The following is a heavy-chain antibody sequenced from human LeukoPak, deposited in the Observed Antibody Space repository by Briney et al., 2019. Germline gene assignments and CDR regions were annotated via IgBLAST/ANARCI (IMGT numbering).Heavy chain of an antibody. Sequence: SETLSLTCAVYGGSSSAYYWNWIRQPPGKGLEWIGEINHSGNTNYSPSLKSRVFISVDTSKNQFSLKLYSVTAADTAVYYCARDDRNYSAWGQGTLVTVSS. J-gene: IGHJ5*02. CDR1: GGSSSAYY. D-gene: IGHD4-11*01. CDR3: ARDDRNYSA. V-gene: IGHV4-34*01. CDR2: INHSGNT.